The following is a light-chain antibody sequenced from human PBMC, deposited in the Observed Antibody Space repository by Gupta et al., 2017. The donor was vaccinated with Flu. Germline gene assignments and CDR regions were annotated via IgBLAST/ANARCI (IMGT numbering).Light chain of an antibody. V-gene: IGKV3-20*01. CDR2: GVS. CDR1: QSGRNNY. Sequence: GERATLACRASQSGRNNYLAWYQQRPGQAPRLLIYGVSTRATGIPDRFSGSGSGTDFTLTISGLEPEDFAVYYCQQYGSSPGFGGGTKVDFK. CDR3: QQYGSSPG. J-gene: IGKJ4*01.